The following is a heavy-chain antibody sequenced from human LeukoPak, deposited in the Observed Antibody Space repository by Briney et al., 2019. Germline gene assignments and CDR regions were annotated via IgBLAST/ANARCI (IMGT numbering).Heavy chain of an antibody. Sequence: SVKVSCKASGGTFSSYAISWVRQAPGQGLEWMGGIIPIFGTANHAQKFQGRVTITADESTSTAYMELSSLRSEDTAVYYCARGDYDDILTGLDPWGQGTLVTVSS. J-gene: IGHJ5*02. CDR1: GGTFSSYA. CDR3: ARGDYDDILTGLDP. D-gene: IGHD3-9*01. CDR2: IIPIFGTA. V-gene: IGHV1-69*13.